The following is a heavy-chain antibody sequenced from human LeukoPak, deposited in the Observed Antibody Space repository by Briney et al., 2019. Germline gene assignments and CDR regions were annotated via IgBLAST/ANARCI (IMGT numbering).Heavy chain of an antibody. CDR1: GYTFTDYY. CDR2: MNPNSGNT. J-gene: IGHJ3*02. Sequence: ASVKVSCKASGYTFTDYYMHWVRQAPGQGLEWMGWMNPNSGNTGYAQKFQGRVTMTRNTSISTAYMELSSLRSEDTAVYYCARNKAFDIWGQGTMVTASS. CDR3: ARNKAFDI. V-gene: IGHV1-8*02.